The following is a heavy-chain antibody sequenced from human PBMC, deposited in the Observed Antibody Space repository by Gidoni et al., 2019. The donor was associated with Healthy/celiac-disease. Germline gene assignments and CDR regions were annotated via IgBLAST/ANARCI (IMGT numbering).Heavy chain of an antibody. CDR1: GFTFSNAW. Sequence: EVQLVESGGGLVKPGGSLRLSCAASGFTFSNAWMSWVRQAPGKGLEWVGRIKSKTDGGTTDYAAPVKGSFTISRDDSKNTLYLQMNSLKTEDTAVYYCTTDMGIAAAGFDAFDIWGQGTMVTVSS. V-gene: IGHV3-15*01. CDR3: TTDMGIAAAGFDAFDI. J-gene: IGHJ3*02. D-gene: IGHD6-13*01. CDR2: IKSKTDGGTT.